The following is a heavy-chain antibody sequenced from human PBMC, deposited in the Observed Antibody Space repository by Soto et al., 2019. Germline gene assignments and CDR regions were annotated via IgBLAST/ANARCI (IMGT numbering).Heavy chain of an antibody. CDR2: ISAYNGNT. V-gene: IGHV1-18*01. CDR3: ARVSGWFLGNVDY. J-gene: IGHJ4*02. D-gene: IGHD6-19*01. Sequence: RWARQAPGQGLEWMGWISAYNGNTNYAQKLQGRVTMTTDTSTSTAYMELRSLRSDDTAVYYCARVSGWFLGNVDYWGQGTLVTVSS.